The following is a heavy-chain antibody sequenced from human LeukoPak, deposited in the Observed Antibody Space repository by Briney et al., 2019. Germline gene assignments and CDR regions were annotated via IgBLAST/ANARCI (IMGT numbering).Heavy chain of an antibody. CDR1: GGSISSYY. CDR3: ARIVGATGHYYFDY. D-gene: IGHD1-26*01. CDR2: IYTSGST. Sequence: KPSETLSLTCTVSGGSISSYYWSWIRQPAGKGREWIGRIYTSGSTNYNPSLKSRVTMSVDTSKNQFSLKLSSVTAPDTAVYYCARIVGATGHYYFDYWGQGTLVTVSS. J-gene: IGHJ4*02. V-gene: IGHV4-4*07.